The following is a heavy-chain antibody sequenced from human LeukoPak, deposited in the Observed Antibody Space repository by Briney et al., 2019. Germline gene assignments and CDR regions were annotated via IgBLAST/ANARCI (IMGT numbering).Heavy chain of an antibody. CDR3: ARDGGSYGYYYYYMDV. J-gene: IGHJ6*03. V-gene: IGHV1-69*06. CDR2: IIPIFGTA. D-gene: IGHD1-26*01. Sequence: SVKVSCTASGGTFSSYAISWVRQAPGQGLEWMGGIIPIFGTANYAQTFQGRVTITADKSTSTAYMELSSLRSEDTAVYYCARDGGSYGYYYYYMDVWGKGTTVTVSS. CDR1: GGTFSSYA.